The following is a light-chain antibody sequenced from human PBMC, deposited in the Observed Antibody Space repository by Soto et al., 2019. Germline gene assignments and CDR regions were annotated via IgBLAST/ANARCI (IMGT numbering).Light chain of an antibody. Sequence: EIVMTQSPATLSVSPGERATLSCRASQSVSSNLAWYQQKPGQAPRLLIYGASTRATGIPARFSGSGSGTEFTLTISSLQSEAFAVYYCQQYNNVFGGGTKVDIK. V-gene: IGKV3-15*01. CDR2: GAS. CDR3: QQYNNV. CDR1: QSVSSN. J-gene: IGKJ4*01.